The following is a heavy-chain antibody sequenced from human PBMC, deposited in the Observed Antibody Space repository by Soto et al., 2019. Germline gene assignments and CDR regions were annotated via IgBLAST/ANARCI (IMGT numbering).Heavy chain of an antibody. CDR3: ARMGPRAARPSY. J-gene: IGHJ4*02. D-gene: IGHD6-6*01. CDR1: GFTFSDYD. CDR2: VSSSGTTM. Sequence: QVQLAESGGGLVEPGGYLRISCAASGFTFSDYDMSWIRQSPGKGLEWVSFVSSSGTTMYFADSVKGRFTISRDNAKNSLYQQMNSLRAEDPAVYYCARMGPRAARPSYWGQGTLVTVSS. V-gene: IGHV3-11*01.